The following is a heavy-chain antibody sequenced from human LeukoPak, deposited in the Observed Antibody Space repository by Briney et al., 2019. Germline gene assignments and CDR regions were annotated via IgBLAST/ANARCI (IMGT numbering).Heavy chain of an antibody. J-gene: IGHJ4*02. CDR2: IGGYNGNT. CDR1: GYTFTSYG. CDR3: ARDFHSSGYYHYFHY. D-gene: IGHD3-22*01. Sequence: ASVKVSCTASGYTFTSYGISWVRQAPGQALEWMGWIGGYNGNTNYAQKLQGRVTMTTDTSTGTAYMELRSLRSDDTAVYYCARDFHSSGYYHYFHYWGQGTLVTVSS. V-gene: IGHV1-18*01.